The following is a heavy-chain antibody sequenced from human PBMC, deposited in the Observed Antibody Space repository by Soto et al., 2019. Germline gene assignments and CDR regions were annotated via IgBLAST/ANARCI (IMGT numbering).Heavy chain of an antibody. Sequence: EVQLVESGGGLVQPGGSLRLSCAASGFTFSDHYMDWVRQAPGKGLEWVARSRNRVNSHTTEYAASVKGRLTISRDESTISLYLQTTALTAEGTAVFYWSRALLGVAPSDTSDGMDVWGQGTTVSLSS. CDR2: SRNRVNSHTT. CDR3: SRALLGVAPSDTSDGMDV. J-gene: IGHJ6*01. D-gene: IGHD3-10*01. V-gene: IGHV3-72*01. CDR1: GFTFSDHY.